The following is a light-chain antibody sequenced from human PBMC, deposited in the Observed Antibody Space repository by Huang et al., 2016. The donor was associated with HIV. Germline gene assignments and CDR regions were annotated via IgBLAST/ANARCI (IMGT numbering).Light chain of an antibody. J-gene: IGKJ4*01. CDR2: DAS. Sequence: DIQMTQSPSSLSASVGDRVTITCQASQDISNYLNRYQQKPGKAPKLLIYDASNVETGVPSRVSGSGAGTDFTFTISSLQPEDIATYYCQQYDNRPLFGGGTKVEIK. CDR3: QQYDNRPL. V-gene: IGKV1-33*01. CDR1: QDISNY.